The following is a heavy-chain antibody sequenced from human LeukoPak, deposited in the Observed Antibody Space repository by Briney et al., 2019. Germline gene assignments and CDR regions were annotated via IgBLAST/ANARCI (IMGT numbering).Heavy chain of an antibody. CDR2: IYTSGST. J-gene: IGHJ5*02. Sequence: PSETLSLTCTVSGGSISSYYWSWIRQPAGKGLEWIGRIYTSGSTNYNPSLKSRVTMSVDTSKNQFSLKLSSVTAADTAVYYCARDYYGSGSYSVNWFDPWGQGTLVTVSS. V-gene: IGHV4-4*07. CDR1: GGSISSYY. D-gene: IGHD3-10*01. CDR3: ARDYYGSGSYSVNWFDP.